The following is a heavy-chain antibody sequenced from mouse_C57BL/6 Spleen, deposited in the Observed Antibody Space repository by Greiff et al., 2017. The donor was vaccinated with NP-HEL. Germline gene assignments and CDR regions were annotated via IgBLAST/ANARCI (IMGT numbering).Heavy chain of an antibody. Sequence: QVQLQQPGAELVRPGSSVKLSCKASGYTFTSYWMDWVKQRPGQGLEWIGNIYPSDSETHYNQKFKDKATLTVDKSSSTAYMQLSSLTSEDSAVYYCARRGGTRFAYWGQGTLVTVSA. D-gene: IGHD4-1*01. CDR1: GYTFTSYW. CDR2: IYPSDSET. J-gene: IGHJ3*01. CDR3: ARRGGTRFAY. V-gene: IGHV1-61*01.